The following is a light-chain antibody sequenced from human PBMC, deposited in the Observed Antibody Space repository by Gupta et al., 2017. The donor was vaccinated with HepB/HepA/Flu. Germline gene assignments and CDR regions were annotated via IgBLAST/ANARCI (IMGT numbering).Light chain of an antibody. V-gene: IGKV3-11*01. Sequence: EIVFTQSPATLSLSPGERATLSCRASQSVSTYLAWYQQKPGQAPRLLIYDASNRANGIPARFSGSGYGTEFTLTISSREPEDFAVYYCHQRSRWPITFGRGTKVDIK. CDR3: HQRSRWPIT. J-gene: IGKJ4*01. CDR1: QSVSTY. CDR2: DAS.